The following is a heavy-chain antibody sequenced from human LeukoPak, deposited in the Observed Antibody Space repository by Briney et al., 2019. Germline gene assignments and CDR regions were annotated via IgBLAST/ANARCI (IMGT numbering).Heavy chain of an antibody. Sequence: GASVKVSCKASGGTFSSYAINWVRQGTGQGLEWMGWMNPNSGSIQSAQKFLDRVTMTRDTSINTAYMELSSLRFEDTAVYYCARGMGYYYGMDVWGQGTTVTVSS. V-gene: IGHV1-8*02. CDR2: MNPNSGSI. CDR1: GGTFSSYA. CDR3: ARGMGYYYGMDV. D-gene: IGHD3-16*01. J-gene: IGHJ6*02.